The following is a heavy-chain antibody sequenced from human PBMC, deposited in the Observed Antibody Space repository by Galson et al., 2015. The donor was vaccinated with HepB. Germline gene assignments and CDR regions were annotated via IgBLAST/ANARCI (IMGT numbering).Heavy chain of an antibody. V-gene: IGHV3-7*03. J-gene: IGHJ4*02. D-gene: IGHD3-9*01. CDR3: ARVVPLPYFDWLLYGYYFDY. Sequence: SLRLSCAASGFTFSSYWMSWVRQAPGKGLEWVANIKQDGSEKYYVDSVKGRFTISRDNAKNSLYLQMNSLRAEDTAVYYCARVVPLPYFDWLLYGYYFDYWGQGTLVTVSS. CDR1: GFTFSSYW. CDR2: IKQDGSEK.